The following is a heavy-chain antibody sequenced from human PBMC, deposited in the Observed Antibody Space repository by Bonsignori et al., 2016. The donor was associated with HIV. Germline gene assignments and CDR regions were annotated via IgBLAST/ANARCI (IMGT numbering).Heavy chain of an antibody. V-gene: IGHV1-69*10. J-gene: IGHJ4*02. Sequence: WVRQAPGQGLEWMGGIIPILGIANYAQKFQGRVTITADESTSTAYMELSSLRSEDTAVYYCAGGPDSSGYYSGYWGQGTLVTVSS. CDR3: AGGPDSSGYYSGY. CDR2: IIPILGIA. D-gene: IGHD3-22*01.